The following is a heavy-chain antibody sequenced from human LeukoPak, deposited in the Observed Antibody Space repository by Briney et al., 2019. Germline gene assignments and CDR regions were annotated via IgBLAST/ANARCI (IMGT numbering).Heavy chain of an antibody. V-gene: IGHV3-53*01. CDR1: GLTVSSSY. D-gene: IGHD3-22*01. CDR2: IYNDGST. Sequence: PGGSLRLSCAASGLTVSSSYMSWVRQAPGKGLEWVSIIYNDGSTYYADSMKGRFTISRDNSKNTLYLQVHSLRAEDTAMYYCARGSEGDSSGHYGLGYWGQGTLVTVSS. J-gene: IGHJ4*02. CDR3: ARGSEGDSSGHYGLGY.